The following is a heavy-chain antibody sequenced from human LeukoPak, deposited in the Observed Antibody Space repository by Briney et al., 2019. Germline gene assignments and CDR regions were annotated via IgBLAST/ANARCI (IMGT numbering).Heavy chain of an antibody. J-gene: IGHJ3*02. CDR2: IKLDGSDK. D-gene: IGHD3-16*01. CDR3: ANPGGGTAFDI. CDR1: GFTFSSYW. V-gene: IGHV3-7*01. Sequence: PGGSLRLSCAASGFTFSSYWMTWVRQAPGKGLEWVANIKLDGSDKYYVDSVKGRFTTSRDNSKNTLYLQMNSLRAEDTAVYYCANPGGGTAFDIWGQGTMVTVSS.